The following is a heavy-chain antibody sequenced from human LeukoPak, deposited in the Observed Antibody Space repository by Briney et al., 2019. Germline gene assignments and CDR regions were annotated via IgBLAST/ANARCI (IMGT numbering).Heavy chain of an antibody. J-gene: IGHJ4*02. V-gene: IGHV3-21*01. CDR2: ISSSSSYI. CDR3: ARGMTTVTNRLFDY. D-gene: IGHD4-11*01. Sequence: TGGSLRLSCAASGFTFSSYSMNWVRQAPGKGLEWVSSISSSSSYIYYADSVKGRFTISRDNAKNSLYLQMNSLRAEDTAVYYCARGMTTVTNRLFDYWGQGTLVTVSS. CDR1: GFTFSSYS.